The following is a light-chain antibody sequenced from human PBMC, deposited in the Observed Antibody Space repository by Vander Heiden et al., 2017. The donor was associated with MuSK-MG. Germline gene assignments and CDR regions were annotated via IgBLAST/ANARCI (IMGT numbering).Light chain of an antibody. J-gene: IGKJ2*01. CDR1: QDISNY. CDR2: DAS. V-gene: IGKV1-33*01. Sequence: DIQMTQSPSSLSASVGARVTITCQASQDISNYLNWYQQKPGKAPKLLIYDASNLDTGVPSRFSGSGSGTDFTLTISSLEAEDIGTYYCQQYDNLPYTFGQGTKLEIK. CDR3: QQYDNLPYT.